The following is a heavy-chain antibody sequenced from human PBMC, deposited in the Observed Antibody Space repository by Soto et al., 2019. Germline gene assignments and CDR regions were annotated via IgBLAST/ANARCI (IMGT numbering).Heavy chain of an antibody. J-gene: IGHJ6*02. CDR2: IYYSGST. CDR1: GGSVSSGDYF. Sequence: SETLSLTCTVSGGSVSSGDYFWSWLRQSPGKRLEWIAYIYYSGSTNYNPSLKSRATTSVDTSKSQVSLTLTSMTAADAALYYCARSPNYYYYGFDVWGQGTAVTVSS. D-gene: IGHD3-10*01. V-gene: IGHV4-61*08. CDR3: ARSPNYYYYGFDV.